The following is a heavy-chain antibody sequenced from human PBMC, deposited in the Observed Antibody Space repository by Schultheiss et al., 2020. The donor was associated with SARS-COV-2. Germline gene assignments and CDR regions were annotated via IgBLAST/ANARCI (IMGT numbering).Heavy chain of an antibody. CDR3: ARAADYYDSSDFDY. Sequence: GESLKISCAASGFTVSSNYMSWVRQAPGKGLVWVSRINSDGSSTYYADSVKGRFTISRDNSKNTLYLQMNSLRAEDTAVYYCARAADYYDSSDFDYWGQGTLVTVSS. V-gene: IGHV3-53*05. CDR1: GFTVSSNY. D-gene: IGHD3-22*01. CDR2: INSDGSST. J-gene: IGHJ4*02.